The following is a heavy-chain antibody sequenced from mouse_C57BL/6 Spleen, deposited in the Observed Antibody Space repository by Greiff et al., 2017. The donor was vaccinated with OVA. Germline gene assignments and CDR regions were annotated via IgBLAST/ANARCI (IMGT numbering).Heavy chain of an antibody. J-gene: IGHJ4*01. V-gene: IGHV2-2*01. CDR3: ARALLYGYDGRDYAMDY. CDR1: GFSLTSYG. Sequence: QVHVKQSGPGLVQPSQSLSITCTVSGFSLTSYGVHWVRQSPGKGLEWLGVIWSGGSTDYNAAFISRLSISKDNSKSQVFFKMNSLQADDTAIYYCARALLYGYDGRDYAMDYWGQGTSVTVSS. CDR2: IWSGGST. D-gene: IGHD2-2*01.